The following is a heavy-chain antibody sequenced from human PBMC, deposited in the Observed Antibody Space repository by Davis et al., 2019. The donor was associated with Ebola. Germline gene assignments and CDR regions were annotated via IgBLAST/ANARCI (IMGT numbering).Heavy chain of an antibody. V-gene: IGHV3-23*01. CDR3: VRDVLPMRQLLPGY. CDR1: GFTFSNYA. CDR2: ISGSGNSV. J-gene: IGHJ4*02. Sequence: SLKISCAASGFTFSNYAMTWVRQAPGKGLEWVSSISGSGNSVYYADSVKGQFTISRDTSKSTLFLQMNSLRVEDTAVYYCVRDVLPMRQLLPGYWGQGTLVTVSS. D-gene: IGHD2-2*01.